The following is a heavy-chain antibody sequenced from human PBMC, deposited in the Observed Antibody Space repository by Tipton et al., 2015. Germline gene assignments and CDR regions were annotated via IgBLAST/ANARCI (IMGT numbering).Heavy chain of an antibody. J-gene: IGHJ4*02. CDR2: IRSKTYGETT. D-gene: IGHD5-12*01. Sequence: SLRLSCTTSGFDFGVYAMNWVRQAPGKGLEWVGFIRSKTYGETTEYAASVKGRFTISRDDSKSIAYLQMNNLKTEDTAVYYCTRYGGYADYWGQGTLVTVSS. CDR1: GFDFGVYA. V-gene: IGHV3-49*04. CDR3: TRYGGYADY.